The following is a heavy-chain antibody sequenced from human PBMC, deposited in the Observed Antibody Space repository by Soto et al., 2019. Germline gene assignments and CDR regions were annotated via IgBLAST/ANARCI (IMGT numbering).Heavy chain of an antibody. J-gene: IGHJ6*02. Sequence: QVQLVQSGAEVKKPGASVKVSCKASGYTFTGYYLHWVRQAPGQGLEWMGWINPNSGCTNYAQKFQGWVTITRDTSISTAYMELSRMRSDDTAGYYCASGIAAAGTTNDYYYGMDVWGQGTTVTVSS. CDR3: ASGIAAAGTTNDYYYGMDV. CDR1: GYTFTGYY. CDR2: INPNSGCT. V-gene: IGHV1-2*04. D-gene: IGHD6-13*01.